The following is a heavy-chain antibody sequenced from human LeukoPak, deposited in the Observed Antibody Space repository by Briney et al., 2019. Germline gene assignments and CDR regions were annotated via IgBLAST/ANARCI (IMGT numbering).Heavy chain of an antibody. J-gene: IGHJ4*02. V-gene: IGHV4-31*03. Sequence: PSETLSLTCTVSGDSVISGTSFWGWLRQHPGKGLEWVGYIHHSGHTYDNPSLQSRVIISMDKSKNQFSLKLNSVTAADTAVYYCGRYCSSTSCPFDYWGQGALVTVSS. CDR1: GDSVISGTSF. CDR2: IHHSGHT. CDR3: GRYCSSTSCPFDY. D-gene: IGHD2-2*01.